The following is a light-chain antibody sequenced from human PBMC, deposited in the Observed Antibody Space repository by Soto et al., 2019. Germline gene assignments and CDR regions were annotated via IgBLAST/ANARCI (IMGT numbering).Light chain of an antibody. CDR2: STS. J-gene: IGLJ1*01. CDR1: SGSVSTAHN. CDR3: ALFMGNGISV. Sequence: QAVVTQESSFSVSPGGIVTLTCGLISGSVSTAHNPNWYQQTPGQAPRTLIYSTSTRSSGVPDRFSGSILGNKAALTITGAQADDESDYYCALFMGNGISVFGPGTKLTVL. V-gene: IGLV8-61*01.